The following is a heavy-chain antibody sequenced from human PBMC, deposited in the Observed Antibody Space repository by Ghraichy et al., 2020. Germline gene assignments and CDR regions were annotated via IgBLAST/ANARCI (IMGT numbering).Heavy chain of an antibody. CDR3: ARGIAVTGTGGMDV. Sequence: GGSLRLSCAASGFTFSSNNMNWVRQAPGKGLEWVSYIDSSSSTIYYADSVKGRLTISRDNAKNSLYLQMNSLRVEDTAVYYCARGIAVTGTGGMDVWGQGTTVTVSS. J-gene: IGHJ6*02. V-gene: IGHV3-48*01. D-gene: IGHD6-19*01. CDR2: IDSSSSTI. CDR1: GFTFSSNN.